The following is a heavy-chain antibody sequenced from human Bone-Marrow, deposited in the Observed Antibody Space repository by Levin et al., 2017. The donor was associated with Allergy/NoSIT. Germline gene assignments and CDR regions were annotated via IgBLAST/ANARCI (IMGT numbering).Heavy chain of an antibody. CDR1: GDSISSDY. D-gene: IGHD2-21*02. CDR3: ARGPVGGVAVGDFPSDWFDP. Sequence: SETLSLTCTVSGDSISSDYWSWIRQPPGKALEWIGYVYYSGSTHYNPSVKSRVTISVDTSKNQFSLKLSAVTAADTAIYHCARGPVGGVAVGDFPSDWFDPWGQGTLVTVSS. V-gene: IGHV4-59*01. CDR2: VYYSGST. J-gene: IGHJ5*02.